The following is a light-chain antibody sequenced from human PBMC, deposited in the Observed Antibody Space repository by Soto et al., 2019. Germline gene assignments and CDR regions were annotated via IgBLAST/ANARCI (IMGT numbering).Light chain of an antibody. J-gene: IGKJ1*01. Sequence: EIVLTQSPATLSLSAGERATLSCRASQSVSSSYLAWYQQKPGQTPRLLIYDVSNRATGISARFSGSGSGTDFTLTINRLEPEDFAVYYCQQYDSSPRTFGQGTKVDIK. V-gene: IGKV3-20*01. CDR1: QSVSSSY. CDR2: DVS. CDR3: QQYDSSPRT.